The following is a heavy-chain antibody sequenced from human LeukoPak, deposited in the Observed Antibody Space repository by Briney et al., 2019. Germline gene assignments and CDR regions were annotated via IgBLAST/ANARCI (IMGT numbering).Heavy chain of an antibody. J-gene: IGHJ4*02. CDR3: AGHHPRNTVDF. Sequence: PSETLSLTCTVSGGSISNYYWSWIRQPPGKGLEWIGYISHSGSANYSPSLKSRVTISLDTSKNQFSLKLSSVTAADTAVYYCAGHHPRNTVDFWGQGTLVTVSS. CDR1: GGSISNYY. D-gene: IGHD2/OR15-2a*01. V-gene: IGHV4-59*08. CDR2: ISHSGSA.